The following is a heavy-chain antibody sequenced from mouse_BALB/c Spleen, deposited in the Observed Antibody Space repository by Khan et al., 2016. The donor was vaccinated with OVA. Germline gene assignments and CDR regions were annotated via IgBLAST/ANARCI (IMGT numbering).Heavy chain of an antibody. D-gene: IGHD1-2*01. V-gene: IGHV3-2*02. CDR3: ARTARIKY. CDR1: GYSITSGYG. Sequence: EVELVESGPGLVKPSQSLSLTCTVTGYSITSGYGWNWIRQSPGNKLEWMGYISYSGRTNYNPSLKSQISITPDTSKNQFFLQLNSVTTEDTATYYCARTARIKYWGEGTTLTVSS. J-gene: IGHJ2*01. CDR2: ISYSGRT.